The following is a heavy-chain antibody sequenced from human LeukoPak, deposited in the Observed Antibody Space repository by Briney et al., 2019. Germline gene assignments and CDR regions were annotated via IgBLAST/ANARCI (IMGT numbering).Heavy chain of an antibody. J-gene: IGHJ5*02. CDR3: AREPAVTKVWFDP. V-gene: IGHV4-4*07. CDR2: IYSSGST. Sequence: SETLSLTCTVSGGSISSYYWSWLRQPAGKGLEWIGRIYSSGSTDYNPSLRSRVTMSVDTSKNQFSLKLTSVTAADTAVYYCAREPAVTKVWFDPWGQGTLVIVSS. CDR1: GGSISSYY. D-gene: IGHD4-11*01.